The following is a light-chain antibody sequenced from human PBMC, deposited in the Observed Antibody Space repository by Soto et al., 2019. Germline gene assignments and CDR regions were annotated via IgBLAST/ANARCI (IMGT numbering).Light chain of an antibody. V-gene: IGKV3-15*01. Sequence: EIVMTQSPATLSVSPGERATLSCRASQSVSSNLAWYQQKLWQAPRLLIYGASTRATGIPARFSGSGSGTESTLTISSMQSEDFAVYYCQQYNNWPRTFVQGTKVEIK. J-gene: IGKJ1*01. CDR3: QQYNNWPRT. CDR1: QSVSSN. CDR2: GAS.